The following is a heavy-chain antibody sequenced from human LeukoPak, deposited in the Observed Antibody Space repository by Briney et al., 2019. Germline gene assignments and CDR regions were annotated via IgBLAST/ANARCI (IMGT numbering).Heavy chain of an antibody. D-gene: IGHD3-10*01. CDR1: GFTFDDYA. V-gene: IGHV3-43D*04. Sequence: PGGSLRLSCAASGFTFDDYAVHWVRQAPGKGLEWVSLISWDGGSTYYADSVKGRFTISRDNSKNSLYLQMNSLRAEDTALYYCAKDEMDGSGSYYNLDYWGQGTLVTVSS. J-gene: IGHJ4*02. CDR3: AKDEMDGSGSYYNLDY. CDR2: ISWDGGST.